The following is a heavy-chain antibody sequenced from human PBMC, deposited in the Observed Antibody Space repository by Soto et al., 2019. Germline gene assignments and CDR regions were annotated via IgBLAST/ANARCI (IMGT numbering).Heavy chain of an antibody. CDR2: IYYSGST. CDR1: GGSISSSSYY. CDR3: ARHTAYYYFDY. V-gene: IGHV4-39*01. D-gene: IGHD2-8*01. Sequence: SETLSLTCTVSGGSISSSSYYWGWIRQPPGKGLEWIGSIYYSGSTYYNPSLKSRVTISVDTSKNQFSLKLSSVTAADTAVYYSARHTAYYYFDYWGQGTLVTVSS. J-gene: IGHJ4*02.